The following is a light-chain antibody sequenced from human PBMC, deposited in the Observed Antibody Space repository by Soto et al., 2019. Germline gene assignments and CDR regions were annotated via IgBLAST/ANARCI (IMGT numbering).Light chain of an antibody. CDR1: ETVSGY. V-gene: IGKV3-11*01. CDR3: LHRMNWPLT. CDR2: DAS. J-gene: IGKJ5*01. Sequence: DIVLTQSPVTLSLSPGDRATLSCRASETVSGYLLWYHQKPGQEPRXLIYDASKRATGIPDRFSGSGSETDLTITISRLQSEDRGVDECLHRMNWPLTFGQGTRLEIK.